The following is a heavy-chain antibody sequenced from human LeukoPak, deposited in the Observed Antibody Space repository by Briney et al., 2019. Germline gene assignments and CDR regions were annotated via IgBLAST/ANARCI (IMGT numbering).Heavy chain of an antibody. CDR2: SVTSGST. V-gene: IGHV3-21*01. Sequence: GGSLRLSCAASGFAFSSYNLYWVRQAPGKGLEWVSSSVTSGSTYYADSVRGRFTISGDNAKSSLYLQMSSLSVEDTAVYYCATKMHGPFDHWGQGTLVTVSS. D-gene: IGHD5-24*01. CDR3: ATKMHGPFDH. J-gene: IGHJ4*02. CDR1: GFAFSSYN.